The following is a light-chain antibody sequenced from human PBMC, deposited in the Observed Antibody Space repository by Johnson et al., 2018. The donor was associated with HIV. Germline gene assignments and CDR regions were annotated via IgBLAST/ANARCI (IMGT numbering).Light chain of an antibody. CDR1: NSNIVNIY. CDR3: GTLDSSLSAYV. CDR2: ENN. V-gene: IGLV1-51*02. Sequence: QSVLTQPPSVSAAPGQKVTISCSASNSNIVNIYISWYQQLPGAAPKLFIYENNKRPSGIPDRFSGSKFGTSATLGITGLPTEDEAEYYCGTLDSSLSAYVFGTGPKVTVL. J-gene: IGLJ1*01.